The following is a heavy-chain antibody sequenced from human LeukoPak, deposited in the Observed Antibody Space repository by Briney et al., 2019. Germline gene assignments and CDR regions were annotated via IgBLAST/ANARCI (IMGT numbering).Heavy chain of an antibody. D-gene: IGHD3-22*01. J-gene: IGHJ5*02. CDR2: IWYDGSNK. V-gene: IGHV3-33*01. CDR1: GFTFSSYG. CDR3: ARDDYYDSSGYPGWFDP. Sequence: GRSLRLSCAASGFTFSSYGMHWVRQAPGKGLEWVAVIWYDGSNKYYADSVKGRFTISRDNSKNTLYLQMNSLRAEDTAVYYCARDDYYDSSGYPGWFDPWGQGTLVTVSS.